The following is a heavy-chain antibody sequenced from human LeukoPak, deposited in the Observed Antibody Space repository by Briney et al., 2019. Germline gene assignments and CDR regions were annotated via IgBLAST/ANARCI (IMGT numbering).Heavy chain of an antibody. CDR1: GGTFSSYA. CDR2: IIPIFGTA. V-gene: IGHV1-69*13. CDR3: AGHDFWSGSWFDP. J-gene: IGHJ5*02. D-gene: IGHD3-3*01. Sequence: SVKVSCKASGGTFSSYAISWARQAPGQGLEWMGGIIPIFGTANYAQKFQGRVTITADESTSTAYMELSSLRSGDTAVYYCAGHDFWSGSWFDPWGLGTLVTVSS.